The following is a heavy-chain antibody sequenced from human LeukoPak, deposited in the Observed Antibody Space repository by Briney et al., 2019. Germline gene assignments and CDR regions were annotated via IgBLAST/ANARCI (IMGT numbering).Heavy chain of an antibody. D-gene: IGHD6-19*01. Sequence: ASVKVSCKASGYTFTGYYMHWVRQAPGQGLEWMGQINPNSGGTNYAQKFQGRVTMTRDTSISTAYMELSRLRSDDTAVYYCARDGARAVAGTGSGYWGQGTLVTVSS. J-gene: IGHJ4*02. CDR3: ARDGARAVAGTGSGY. CDR1: GYTFTGYY. V-gene: IGHV1-2*06. CDR2: INPNSGGT.